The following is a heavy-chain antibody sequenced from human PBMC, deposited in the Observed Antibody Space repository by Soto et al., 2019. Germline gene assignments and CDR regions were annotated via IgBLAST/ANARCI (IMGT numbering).Heavy chain of an antibody. CDR3: ARVNFYSSGPNFDY. J-gene: IGHJ4*02. CDR2: IYPGDSDA. CDR1: GYSFSTHW. D-gene: IGHD6-19*01. Sequence: PGESLKISCKGSGYSFSTHWVGWVRQMPGKGLEWMGIIYPGDSDARYSPSFKGQVTISVDESTTTAFLQWSSLEASDTAMYFCARVNFYSSGPNFDYWGQGTLVTVSS. V-gene: IGHV5-51*01.